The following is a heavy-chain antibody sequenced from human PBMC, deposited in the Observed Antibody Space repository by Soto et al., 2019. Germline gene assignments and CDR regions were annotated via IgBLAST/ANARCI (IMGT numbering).Heavy chain of an antibody. V-gene: IGHV1-18*01. CDR1: GYTFTSYG. CDR3: ARDDISSGAVDAFAI. CDR2: ISAYNGNT. D-gene: IGHD5-12*01. Sequence: ASVKVSCKASGYTFTSYGISWVRQAPGQGLEWMGWISAYNGNTNYAQKLQGRVTMTTDTSTSTAYMELRSLRSDDTAVYYCARDDISSGAVDAFAIWAQGTMDTGSS. J-gene: IGHJ3*02.